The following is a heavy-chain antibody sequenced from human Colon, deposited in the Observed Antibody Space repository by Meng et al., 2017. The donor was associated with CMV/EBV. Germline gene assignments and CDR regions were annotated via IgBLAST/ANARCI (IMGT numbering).Heavy chain of an antibody. CDR2: INAGNGNT. J-gene: IGHJ4*02. CDR3: ARGRAVAAPYYFDY. V-gene: IGHV1-3*01. CDR1: GYTFTSYA. Sequence: ASGYTFTSYAMHWVRQAPGQRLEWIGWINAGNGNTKYSQKFQGRVTITRDTSASTAYMELSSLRSEDTAVYYCARGRAVAAPYYFDYWGQGTLVTVSS. D-gene: IGHD6-19*01.